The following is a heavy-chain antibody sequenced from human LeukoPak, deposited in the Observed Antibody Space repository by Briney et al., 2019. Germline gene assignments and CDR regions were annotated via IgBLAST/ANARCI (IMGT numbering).Heavy chain of an antibody. CDR3: ARLYSGYDYRWFDP. Sequence: SETLSLTCTVSGGSISSSSYYWGWIHQPPGKGLEWIGSIYYSGSTYYNPSLKSRVTISVDTSKNQFSLKLSSVTAADTAVYYCARLYSGYDYRWFDPWGQGTLVTVSS. D-gene: IGHD5-12*01. J-gene: IGHJ5*02. V-gene: IGHV4-39*01. CDR1: GGSISSSSYY. CDR2: IYYSGST.